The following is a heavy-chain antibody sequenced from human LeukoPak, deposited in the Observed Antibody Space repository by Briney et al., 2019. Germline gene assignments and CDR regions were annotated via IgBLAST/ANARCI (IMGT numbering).Heavy chain of an antibody. CDR1: GFTFSDAW. CDR2: ISGNSAFI. J-gene: IGHJ4*02. CDR3: ARGHTSGWSNFDC. Sequence: GGSLRLSCSASGFTFSDAWMAWVRQAPGKGLEWVSSISGNSAFIYYADSVRGRFTISRDNAKNSLYLQMSSLRAEDTAVYYCARGHTSGWSNFDCWGLGTLVTVSS. D-gene: IGHD6-19*01. V-gene: IGHV3-21*01.